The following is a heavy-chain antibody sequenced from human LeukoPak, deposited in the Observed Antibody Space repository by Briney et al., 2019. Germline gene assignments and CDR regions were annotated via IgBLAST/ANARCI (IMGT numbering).Heavy chain of an antibody. V-gene: IGHV3-7*03. Sequence: GSLRLSCAASGFTFSSYWMNWARQAPGKGLEWVASINHNGNVNYYVDSVKGRFTISRDNAKNSLYLQMSNLRAEDTAVYYCAKDIRRGTMYYYYYGMDVWGQGTTVTVSS. CDR1: GFTFSSYW. CDR2: INHNGNVN. CDR3: AKDIRRGTMYYYYYGMDV. J-gene: IGHJ6*02. D-gene: IGHD4/OR15-4a*01.